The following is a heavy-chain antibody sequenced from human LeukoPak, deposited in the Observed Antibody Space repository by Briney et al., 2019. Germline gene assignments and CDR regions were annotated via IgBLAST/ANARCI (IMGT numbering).Heavy chain of an antibody. CDR3: AKGLEVPAAMSWGDYYGMDV. V-gene: IGHV3-23*01. Sequence: GGSLRPSCAASGFTFSSYAMSWVRQAPGKGLEWVSAISGSGGSTYYADSVKGRFTISRDNSKNTLYLQMNSLRAEDTAVYYCAKGLEVPAAMSWGDYYGMDVWGQGTTVTVSS. CDR1: GFTFSSYA. J-gene: IGHJ6*02. CDR2: ISGSGGST. D-gene: IGHD2-2*01.